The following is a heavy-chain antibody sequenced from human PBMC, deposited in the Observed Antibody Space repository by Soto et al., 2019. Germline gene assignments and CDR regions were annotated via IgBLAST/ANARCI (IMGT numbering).Heavy chain of an antibody. CDR3: AKRNDFWSGHVDY. CDR2: SSGSGGTT. V-gene: IGHV3-23*01. Sequence: PGGSLRLSCVAAGFSFNSYAMTWVRQAPGKGLEWVSSSSGSGGTTYYADSVKGRFTISRDNSKNTLFLQMNSLRAEDTAVYYCAKRNDFWSGHVDYWGQGTVVTVSS. D-gene: IGHD3-3*01. CDR1: GFSFNSYA. J-gene: IGHJ4*02.